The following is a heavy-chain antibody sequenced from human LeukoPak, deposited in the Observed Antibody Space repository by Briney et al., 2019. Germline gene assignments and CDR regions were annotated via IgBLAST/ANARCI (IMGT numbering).Heavy chain of an antibody. D-gene: IGHD3-10*01. CDR1: GFTFSSYA. Sequence: PGGSLRLSCAASGFTFSSYAMHWVRQAPGKGLEYVSAISSNGGSTYYANSVKGRFTISRDNSKNTLYLQMGSLRADDMAVYYCARAAVRGLIYWFDPWGQGTLVTVSS. V-gene: IGHV3-64*01. CDR2: ISSNGGST. CDR3: ARAAVRGLIYWFDP. J-gene: IGHJ5*02.